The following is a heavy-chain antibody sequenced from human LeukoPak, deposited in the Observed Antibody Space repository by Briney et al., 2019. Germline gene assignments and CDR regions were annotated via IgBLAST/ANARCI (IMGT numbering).Heavy chain of an antibody. V-gene: IGHV1-2*04. CDR2: INPNSGGT. Sequence: GASVKVSCKASGYTSTGYYMHWVRQAPGQGLEWMGWINPNSGGTNYAQKFQGWVTMTRDTSISTAYMELSRLRSDDTAVYYCARGEMATNNPDYWGQGTLVTVSS. CDR3: ARGEMATNNPDY. J-gene: IGHJ4*02. CDR1: GYTSTGYY. D-gene: IGHD5-24*01.